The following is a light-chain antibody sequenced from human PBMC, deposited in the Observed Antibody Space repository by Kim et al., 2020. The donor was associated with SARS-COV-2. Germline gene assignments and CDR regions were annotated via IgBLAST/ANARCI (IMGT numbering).Light chain of an antibody. J-gene: IGKJ1*01. CDR1: QSIYGNS. V-gene: IGKV3-20*01. CDR2: DAS. CDR3: QQYGSSPT. Sequence: LSPGENATLSCKASQSIYGNSVAWYQHKPGQTPRLLIYDASSRATAIADRFSGSGSGTDFTLTISRLEPEDFALYYCQQYGSSPTFGQGTKLEI.